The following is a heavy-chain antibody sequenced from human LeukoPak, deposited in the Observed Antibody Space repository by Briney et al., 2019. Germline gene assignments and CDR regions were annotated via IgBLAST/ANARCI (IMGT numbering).Heavy chain of an antibody. D-gene: IGHD4-17*01. J-gene: IGHJ6*03. Sequence: GGSLRLSCAASGFTFSDHYMDWVRQAPGKGLEWVGRIRNKANSYTTEYAASVKGRFTISRDNAKNSLYLQMNSLRVEDTAVYYCARDATTELGTVYMDVWGKGTTVTISS. CDR3: ARDATTELGTVYMDV. V-gene: IGHV3-72*01. CDR2: IRNKANSYTT. CDR1: GFTFSDHY.